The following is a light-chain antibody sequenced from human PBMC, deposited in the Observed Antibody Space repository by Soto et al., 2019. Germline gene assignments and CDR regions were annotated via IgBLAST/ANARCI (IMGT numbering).Light chain of an antibody. J-gene: IGLJ3*02. CDR1: SSNIGTNY. CDR2: DNN. Sequence: QSVLTQPPSVSAAPGQTVTISCSGSSSNIGTNYVSWYQHLPGTAPKLLIYDNNKRPSGIPDRFSGSKYGTSATLAITGLQTGDDADYYCGTWDSSLRAWVFGGGTKVTVL. V-gene: IGLV1-51*01. CDR3: GTWDSSLRAWV.